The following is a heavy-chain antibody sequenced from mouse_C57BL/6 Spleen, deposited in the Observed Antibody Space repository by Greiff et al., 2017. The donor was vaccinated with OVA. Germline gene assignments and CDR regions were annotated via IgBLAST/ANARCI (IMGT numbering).Heavy chain of an antibody. D-gene: IGHD1-1*01. CDR2: IHPSDSDT. CDR1: GYTFTSYW. Sequence: QVQLQQPGAELVKPGASVKVSCKASGYTFTSYWMHWVKQRPGQGLEWIGRIHPSDSDTNYNQKFKGKVTLTVDKSSSTAYMQLSSLTSEDSAFYYCAIGGDYYGAWFAYWGQGTLVTVSA. J-gene: IGHJ3*01. V-gene: IGHV1-74*01. CDR3: AIGGDYYGAWFAY.